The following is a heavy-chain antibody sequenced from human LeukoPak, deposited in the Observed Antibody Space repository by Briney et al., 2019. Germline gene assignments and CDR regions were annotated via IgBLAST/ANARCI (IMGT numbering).Heavy chain of an antibody. J-gene: IGHJ4*02. V-gene: IGHV4-4*02. CDR2: IYYSGTT. CDR1: GGSITTNYW. Sequence: PSETLSLTCAVSGGSITTNYWWSWVRQPPGKGLEWIGEIYYSGTTNYNPSLKSRVTISVDTSKNQFSLKLSSVTAADTAVYYCARTSIAAAGLHFDYWGQGTLVTVSS. D-gene: IGHD6-13*01. CDR3: ARTSIAAAGLHFDY.